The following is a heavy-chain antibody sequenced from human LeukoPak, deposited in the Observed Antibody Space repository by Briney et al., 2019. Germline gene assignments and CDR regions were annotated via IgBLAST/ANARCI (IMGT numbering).Heavy chain of an antibody. V-gene: IGHV3-15*01. CDR2: IKIEADGATT. CDR3: TPQGLL. Sequence: WVRQAPGKGLEWVGRIKIEADGATTDYGAAVRGRFIISRDDSKNMTYLQMNSLKTEDTAVYYCTPQGLLWGQGTLVTVSS. J-gene: IGHJ4*02.